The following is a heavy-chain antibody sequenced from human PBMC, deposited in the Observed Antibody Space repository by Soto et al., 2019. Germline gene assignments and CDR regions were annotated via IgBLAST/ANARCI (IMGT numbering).Heavy chain of an antibody. CDR3: ARDLPTVDV. J-gene: IGHJ6*02. Sequence: QVQLVQSGAEVKKPGASVKVSCKASGYTFTSYGISWVRQAPGQGLEWMGWIRAYNGNTNYAQKLQGRVTMTTDTSTSTASTEPRILRSVDTAVYYCARDLPTVDVWGQGTRVTVSS. CDR1: GYTFTSYG. CDR2: IRAYNGNT. V-gene: IGHV1-18*01.